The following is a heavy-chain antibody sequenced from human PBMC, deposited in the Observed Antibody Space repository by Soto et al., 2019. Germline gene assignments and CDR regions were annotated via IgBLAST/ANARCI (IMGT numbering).Heavy chain of an antibody. J-gene: IGHJ4*02. V-gene: IGHV1-18*01. CDR3: ARVVTYYYDSSGPSDGGFDY. Sequence: ASVKVSCKASGYTFTSYGISWVRQAPGQGLEWMGWISAYNGNTNCAQKLQGRVTMTTDTSTSTAYMELRSLRSDDTAVYYCARVVTYYYDSSGPSDGGFDYWGQGTLVTVSS. D-gene: IGHD3-22*01. CDR2: ISAYNGNT. CDR1: GYTFTSYG.